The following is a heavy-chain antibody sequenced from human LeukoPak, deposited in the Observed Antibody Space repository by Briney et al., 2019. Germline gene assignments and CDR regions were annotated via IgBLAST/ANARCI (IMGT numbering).Heavy chain of an antibody. CDR3: ARAESWFGDPRFDP. V-gene: IGHV1-18*01. CDR1: GRTFTSYG. CDR2: ISAYNGNT. J-gene: IGHJ5*02. D-gene: IGHD3-10*01. Sequence: ASVKVSCKASGRTFTSYGISWVRQAPGQGLEWMGWISAYNGNTNYAQKLQGRVTMTTDTSTSTAYMELRSLRSDDTAVYYCARAESWFGDPRFDPWGQGTLVTVSS.